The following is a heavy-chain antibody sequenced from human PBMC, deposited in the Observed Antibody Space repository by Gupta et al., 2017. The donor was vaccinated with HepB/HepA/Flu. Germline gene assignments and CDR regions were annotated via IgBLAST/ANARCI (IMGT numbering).Heavy chain of an antibody. CDR1: GITFSNCV. D-gene: IGHD6-19*01. CDR3: ANAHGGNGWYMDY. J-gene: IGHJ4*02. V-gene: IGHV3-30*18. Sequence: QVQLVESGGGVVQPGRSLRLSCAASGITFSNCVMHWVRQAPGKGLEWVAVISYDGSNKYYADSVKGRFAISRDNSDNTQYLQMNSLRADDTAVDYCANAHGGNGWYMDYWGQGTRGTV. CDR2: ISYDGSNK.